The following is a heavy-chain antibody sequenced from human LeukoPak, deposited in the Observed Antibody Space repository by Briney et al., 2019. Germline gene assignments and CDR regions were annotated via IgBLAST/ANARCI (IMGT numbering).Heavy chain of an antibody. J-gene: IGHJ5*02. Sequence: SETLSLTCTVSGGSISSYYWSWIRQPPGKGLEWIAEINRSGSPNYNPSLKSRVTISVDTSKNQFSLKLSSVTAADTAVYYCARDSPRIGWFDPWGQGTLVTVSS. CDR1: GGSISSYY. V-gene: IGHV4-34*01. CDR2: INRSGSP. CDR3: ARDSPRIGWFDP. D-gene: IGHD2-21*01.